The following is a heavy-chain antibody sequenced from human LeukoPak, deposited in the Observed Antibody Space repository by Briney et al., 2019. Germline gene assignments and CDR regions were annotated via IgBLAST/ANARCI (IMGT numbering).Heavy chain of an antibody. J-gene: IGHJ6*02. V-gene: IGHV4-59*01. CDR2: IYYSGST. CDR3: GLIGGHLKDPHYNGLDV. Sequence: SETLSLTCTVSGGSISSYYWSWIRQPAGKGLEWIGYIYYSGSTNYNPSLKSRVTISVDTSNNQLSLKLRSVTAADTALYYCGLIGGHLKDPHYNGLDVWGQGTTVTVSS. CDR1: GGSISSYY. D-gene: IGHD2/OR15-2a*01.